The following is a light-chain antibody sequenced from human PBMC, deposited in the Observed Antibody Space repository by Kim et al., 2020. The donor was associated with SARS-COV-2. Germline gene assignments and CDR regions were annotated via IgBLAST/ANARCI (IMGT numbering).Light chain of an antibody. J-gene: IGLJ2*01. Sequence: NFMLTQPHSVSESPGKTVTISCTRSSGSIDDNYVQWYQQRPGGVPTTVIYEDVQRPSGVSDRFSGSIDNSSNSASLTISGLKTEDEADYYCQSYNRSNVVFGGGTQLTVL. CDR1: SGSIDDNY. CDR2: EDV. V-gene: IGLV6-57*04. CDR3: QSYNRSNVV.